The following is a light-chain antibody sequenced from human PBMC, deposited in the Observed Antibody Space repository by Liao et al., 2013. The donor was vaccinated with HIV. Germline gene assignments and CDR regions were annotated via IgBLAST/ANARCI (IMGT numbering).Light chain of an antibody. V-gene: IGLV3-21*01. J-gene: IGLJ2*01. CDR3: QTWDSSTVV. CDR2: YER. Sequence: YVLTQAPSVSAAPGQTAVITCGGNNIGSRGVHWYQQRPGQAPVLVIYYERNRPSGIPERISGSISGNTATLTISGTQVMDEADYYCQTWDSSTVVFGGGTKLTVL. CDR1: NIGSRG.